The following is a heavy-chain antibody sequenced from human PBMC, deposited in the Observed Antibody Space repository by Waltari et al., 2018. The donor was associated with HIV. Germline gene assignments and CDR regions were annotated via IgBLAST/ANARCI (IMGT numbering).Heavy chain of an antibody. J-gene: IGHJ4*02. CDR1: GVTFSNSG. V-gene: IGHV3-30*18. D-gene: IGHD6-19*01. CDR3: AKDQEWLIQYYLDY. Sequence: QVQLVESGGGVVEPGRSVRLACAAAGVTFSNSGVHWVRQAPGKGLEWVAVIYFDGYKKYHADSVRGRFTISRDNSKNTLYLQMNSLRPEDTAMYYCAKDQEWLIQYYLDYWGQGTLVTVSS. CDR2: IYFDGYKK.